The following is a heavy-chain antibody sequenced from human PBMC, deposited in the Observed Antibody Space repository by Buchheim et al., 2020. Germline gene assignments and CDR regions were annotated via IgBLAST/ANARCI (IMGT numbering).Heavy chain of an antibody. CDR3: ARGLHTAMVTLLDWYFGL. V-gene: IGHV4-31*01. CDR1: GGSISSGGYY. D-gene: IGHD5-18*01. J-gene: IGHJ2*01. Sequence: QVQLQESGPGLVKPSQTLSLTCTVSGGSISSGGYYWSWIRQHPGKCLEWIGYIYYSGSTYYNPSLQSQVTISVDTSKNQFSLKLSSVTAADTAVYYCARGLHTAMVTLLDWYFGLWGRGNL. CDR2: IYYSGST.